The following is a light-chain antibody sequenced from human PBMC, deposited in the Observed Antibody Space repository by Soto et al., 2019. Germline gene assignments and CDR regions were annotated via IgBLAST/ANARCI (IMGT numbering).Light chain of an antibody. V-gene: IGLV9-49*01. Sequence: QLVLTQPPSASASLGASVTLTCTLSSGYSNYKVDWYQQRPGKGPRFVMRVGTGGIVGSKGDGIPDRFSVLGSGLNRYLTIKNIQEEDESDYHCGADHGSGNNFVLVFGGGTQLTVL. CDR3: GADHGSGNNFVLV. CDR1: SGYSNYK. CDR2: VGTGGIVG. J-gene: IGLJ2*01.